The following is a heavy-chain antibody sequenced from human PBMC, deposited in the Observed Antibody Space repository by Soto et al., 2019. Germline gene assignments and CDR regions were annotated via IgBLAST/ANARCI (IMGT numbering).Heavy chain of an antibody. Sequence: PGEPLKISFKGSGYSFTSYCIGWVLQIPGKGLEWMGMIYTGQSDNRQSTSLQGKVKISADKSISNAYMQCTTLKDSEKAMYYCARQGMITGTKYGMDVWGKGTTVTVSS. CDR3: ARQGMITGTKYGMDV. J-gene: IGHJ6*04. CDR1: GYSFTSYC. CDR2: IYTGQSDN. V-gene: IGHV5-51*01. D-gene: IGHD3-16*01.